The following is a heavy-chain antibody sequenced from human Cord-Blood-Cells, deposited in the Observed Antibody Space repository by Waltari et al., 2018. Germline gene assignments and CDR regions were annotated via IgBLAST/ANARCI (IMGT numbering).Heavy chain of an antibody. CDR3: ARDQGGYYYGSGSGTFDY. D-gene: IGHD3-10*01. V-gene: IGHV1-69*01. J-gene: IGHJ4*02. CDR2: IIPIFGTA. Sequence: QVQLVQSGAEVKKPGSSVKVSCKASGGTFSSYAISWVRQAPGPGLEWMGGIIPIFGTAHYAQKFQGRVTITADESTSTAYMELSSLRSEDTAVYYCARDQGGYYYGSGSGTFDYWGQGTLVTVSS. CDR1: GGTFSSYA.